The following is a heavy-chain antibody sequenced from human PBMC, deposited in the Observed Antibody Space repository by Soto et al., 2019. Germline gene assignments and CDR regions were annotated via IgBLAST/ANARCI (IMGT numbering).Heavy chain of an antibody. V-gene: IGHV4-39*01. Sequence: SETLSLTCTVSGGSISSSSYYWGWIRQPPGKGLEWVGSIYYSGSTYYNPSLKSRVTISVDTSKNQFSLKLSSVTAADTAVYYCASDGGYFRPFDYWGQGTLVTVSS. CDR2: IYYSGST. CDR3: ASDGGYFRPFDY. D-gene: IGHD5-12*01. CDR1: GGSISSSSYY. J-gene: IGHJ4*02.